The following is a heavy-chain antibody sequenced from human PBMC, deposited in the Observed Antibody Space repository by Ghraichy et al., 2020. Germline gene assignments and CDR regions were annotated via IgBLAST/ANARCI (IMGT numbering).Heavy chain of an antibody. CDR2: IKVDGTET. CDR3: ARAKFDVWGSFPLGY. J-gene: IGHJ4*01. Sequence: GGSLRLSCAASGFTFSSYSMSWVRQAPGKGLEWVATIKVDGTETNYVDSVKGRFTISRDNAKNSLYLQMNSLRVEDTAVYYCARAKFDVWGSFPLGYWGPGILFTVSP. CDR1: GFTFSSYS. V-gene: IGHV3-7*01. D-gene: IGHD3-16*01.